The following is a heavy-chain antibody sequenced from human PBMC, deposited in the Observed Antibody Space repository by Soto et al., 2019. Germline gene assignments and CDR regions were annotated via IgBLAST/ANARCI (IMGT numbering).Heavy chain of an antibody. CDR3: ARGLVDYCFDY. J-gene: IGHJ4*02. D-gene: IGHD2-15*01. Sequence: PSQTLSLTCAISGDSVSSKSAAWNWIRRSPSRGLEWLGRTYYRSKWYNDYAVSVKSRITINPDTSKNQFSLQLNSVTPEDTAVYYGARGLVDYCFDYWGQGTLGTVSS. V-gene: IGHV6-1*01. CDR1: GDSVSSKSAA. CDR2: TYYRSKWYN.